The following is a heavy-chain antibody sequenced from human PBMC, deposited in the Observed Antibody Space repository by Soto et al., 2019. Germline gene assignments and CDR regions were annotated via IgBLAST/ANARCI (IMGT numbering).Heavy chain of an antibody. D-gene: IGHD3-10*01. CDR1: SGPSRSHN. V-gene: IGHV4-4*09. CDR2: IYHPGDT. CDR3: VRKGIEGLHGLVDV. J-gene: IGHJ6*02. Sequence: QVQLQQSGPGLVKPSETLSLTCTVSSGPSRSHNWGWIRQPPGGGLEWIGYIYHPGDTSYNPSLGSRVTTSAATPTHHIFLTLRSVSPAAPAFYYCVRKGIEGLHGLVDVWGQGTRVSVSS.